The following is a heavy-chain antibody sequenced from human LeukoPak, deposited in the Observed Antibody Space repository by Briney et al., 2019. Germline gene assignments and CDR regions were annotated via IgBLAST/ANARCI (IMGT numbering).Heavy chain of an antibody. J-gene: IGHJ4*02. V-gene: IGHV3-13*01. CDR3: ARVKEGAIFDY. D-gene: IGHD3-16*01. Sequence: GGSLRLSCATSGFTFSSYDMHWVRQATGKGLEWVASIGTAGDTHYSGSVKGRFAISRENVKNSLYLQMNSLRAGDTAVYYCARVKEGAIFDYWGQGTLVTVSS. CDR1: GFTFSSYD. CDR2: IGTAGDT.